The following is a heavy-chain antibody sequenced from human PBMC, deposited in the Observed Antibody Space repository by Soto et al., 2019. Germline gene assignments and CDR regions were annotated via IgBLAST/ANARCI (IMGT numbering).Heavy chain of an antibody. V-gene: IGHV1-24*01. CDR3: ASAVLLWFGDIPPKKNAFDI. CDR1: GYTLTVLS. CDR2: FDPEDGET. J-gene: IGHJ3*02. Sequence: ASVKVSCKVSGYTLTVLSRHWVRQAPGKGLEWMGGFDPEDGETIYAQKFQGRVTMTRNTSISTAYMELSSLRSEDTAVYYCASAVLLWFGDIPPKKNAFDIWGQGTMLTVSS. D-gene: IGHD3-10*01.